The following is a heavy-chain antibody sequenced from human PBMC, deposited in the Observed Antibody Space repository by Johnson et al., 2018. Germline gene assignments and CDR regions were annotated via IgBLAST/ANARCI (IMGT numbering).Heavy chain of an antibody. J-gene: IGHJ6*02. V-gene: IGHV3-33*01. CDR1: GFTFSSYG. Sequence: QVQLVQSGGGVVQPGRSLRLSCAASGFTFSSYGMHWVRQAPGKGLVWVAVIWYDGSNKYSADSVKGRFTISRDNSKNTRYLQMNSLRAGDTAVYYWARATPLVKARWFGEEDYYYGMDVWGQGTTVTVSS. CDR2: IWYDGSNK. CDR3: ARATPLVKARWFGEEDYYYGMDV. D-gene: IGHD3-10*01.